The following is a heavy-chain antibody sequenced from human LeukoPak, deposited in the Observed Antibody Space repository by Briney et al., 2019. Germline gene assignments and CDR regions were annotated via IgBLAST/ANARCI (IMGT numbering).Heavy chain of an antibody. CDR2: IGSSSSII. CDR1: GFTFSAYG. Sequence: PGGSLRLSCVASGFTFSAYGLNWVRQAPGKGLEWVSYIGSSSSIIYYADSVKGRFTISRDNAKNSLYLQMNSLRAEDTAVYYCARITYGDYAYGMDVWGQGTTVTVSS. CDR3: ARITYGDYAYGMDV. V-gene: IGHV3-48*01. J-gene: IGHJ6*02. D-gene: IGHD4-17*01.